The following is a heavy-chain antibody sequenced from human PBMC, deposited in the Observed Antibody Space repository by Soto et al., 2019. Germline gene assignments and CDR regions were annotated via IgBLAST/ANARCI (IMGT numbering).Heavy chain of an antibody. CDR3: ARGGTAVTFDY. J-gene: IGHJ4*02. CDR2: IYYSGST. CDR1: GGSISSYY. V-gene: IGHV4-59*01. D-gene: IGHD6-25*01. Sequence: QVQLQESGPGLVKPSETLSLTCTVSGGSISSYYWSWIRQPPGKGLEWIGYIYYSGSTNYNPSLKSXXTXSXXTSKNQFSLKLSSVTAADTAVYYCARGGTAVTFDYWGQGTLVTVSS.